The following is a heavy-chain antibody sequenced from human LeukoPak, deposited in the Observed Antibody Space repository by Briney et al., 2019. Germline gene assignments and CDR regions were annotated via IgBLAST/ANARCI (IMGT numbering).Heavy chain of an antibody. CDR2: ISWNSGSI. D-gene: IGHD3-9*01. J-gene: IGHJ4*02. V-gene: IGHV3-9*01. CDR1: GFTFDDYA. CDR3: AKGTYYDILTGFDY. Sequence: GRSLRLSCAASGFTFDDYAMPWVRQAPGKGLEWVSGISWNSGSIGYADSVKGRFTISRDNAKDSLYLQMNSLRAEDTALYYCAKGTYYDILTGFDYWGQGTLVTVSS.